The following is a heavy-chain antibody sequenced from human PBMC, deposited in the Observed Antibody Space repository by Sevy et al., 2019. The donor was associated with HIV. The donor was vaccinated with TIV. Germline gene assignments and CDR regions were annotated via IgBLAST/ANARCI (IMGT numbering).Heavy chain of an antibody. Sequence: ASVKVSCKVSGYSFTTYRITWLRQAPGQGLEWMGWISPHNGDTNYVQNLQGRVTMITDTSTSTAYMELRSLRSDDTAVYYCARAYCSGGSCYSLAYWGQGTRVTVSS. CDR2: ISPHNGDT. V-gene: IGHV1-18*01. D-gene: IGHD2-15*01. CDR3: ARAYCSGGSCYSLAY. J-gene: IGHJ4*02. CDR1: GYSFTTYR.